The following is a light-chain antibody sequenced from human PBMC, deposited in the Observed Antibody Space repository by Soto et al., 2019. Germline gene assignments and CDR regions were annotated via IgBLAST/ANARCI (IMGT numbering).Light chain of an antibody. J-gene: IGKJ4*01. V-gene: IGKV1-5*03. Sequence: DLRMTQSPSTLSASVGDGVTITCRASQSINSWLAWYQQKPGKAPKLLLYKASSLASGVPSRFSGSGSGTEFTLTSSSLQPDDFGTYYCQQYDTSPLTFGGGTKVDI. CDR3: QQYDTSPLT. CDR2: KAS. CDR1: QSINSW.